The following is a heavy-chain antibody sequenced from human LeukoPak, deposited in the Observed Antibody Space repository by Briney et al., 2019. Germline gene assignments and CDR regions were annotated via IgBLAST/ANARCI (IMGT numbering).Heavy chain of an antibody. J-gene: IGHJ2*01. D-gene: IGHD2-2*01. CDR1: GRSIIMYY. Sequence: SETLSLTFSVFGRSIIMYYWSSIRQPPGKGLEWIGYIYYSGSTNYNPSLKSRVTISVETSKNQFSLKLSSVTAADTAVYYCAGRAGSSSWYFDLWGRGTLVTVSS. CDR3: AGRAGSSSWYFDL. CDR2: IYYSGST. V-gene: IGHV4-59*01.